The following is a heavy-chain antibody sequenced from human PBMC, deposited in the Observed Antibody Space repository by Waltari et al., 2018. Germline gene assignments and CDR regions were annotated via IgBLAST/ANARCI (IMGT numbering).Heavy chain of an antibody. CDR2: ISAYDGNT. V-gene: IGHV1-18*01. D-gene: IGHD3-10*01. CDR1: GYSLSNYG. Sequence: QVQLVQSGAEVKKPAASVKVSCKASGYSLSNYGISWVRQAPGQGLEWMGWISAYDGNTNYAQKLQGRVTMTTDSSTSTAYMELRSLRSDDTAVYFCARDRRYYASGSFYDYWGQGTLVTVSS. CDR3: ARDRRYYASGSFYDY. J-gene: IGHJ4*02.